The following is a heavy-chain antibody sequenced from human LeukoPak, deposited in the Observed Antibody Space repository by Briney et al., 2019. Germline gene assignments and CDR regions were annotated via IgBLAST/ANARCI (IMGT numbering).Heavy chain of an antibody. Sequence: GESLKISCHGSGCLFTSYWIGWVRQLPGKGLERRGIIYPSDSHTKYSPSFQGRVTISADKSITTSYLQWSSLKVPDTAMYYCATLKGGEDTEIDYWGQGTLVTVSS. D-gene: IGHD2-15*01. CDR2: IYPSDSHT. CDR1: GCLFTSYW. CDR3: ATLKGGEDTEIDY. V-gene: IGHV5-51*01. J-gene: IGHJ4*02.